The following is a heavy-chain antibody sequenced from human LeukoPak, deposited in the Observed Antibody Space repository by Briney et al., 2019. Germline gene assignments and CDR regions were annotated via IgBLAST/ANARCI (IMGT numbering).Heavy chain of an antibody. V-gene: IGHV4-34*01. J-gene: IGHJ5*02. D-gene: IGHD2-2*01. CDR1: GGSFSGYY. CDR3: ARGGCSSTSCPYSDWFDP. CDR2: ISHSGST. Sequence: PSETLSLTCAVYGGSFSGYYRSWIRQPPGKGLEWIGEISHSGSTNYNPSLKSRVTISVDTSKNQFSLKLSSVTAADTAVYYCARGGCSSTSCPYSDWFDPWGQGTLVTVSS.